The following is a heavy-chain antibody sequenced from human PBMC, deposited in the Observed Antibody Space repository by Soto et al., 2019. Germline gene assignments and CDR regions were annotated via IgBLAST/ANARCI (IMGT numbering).Heavy chain of an antibody. Sequence: GGSLRLSCAASGFTFSSYAMHWVRQAPGKGLEWVAVISYDGSNKYYADSVKGRFTISRDNSKNTLYLQMNSLRAEDTAVFYCARDRLDVVVPAAILAYWGQGTLVTVSS. CDR2: ISYDGSNK. CDR1: GFTFSSYA. D-gene: IGHD2-2*02. V-gene: IGHV3-30-3*01. CDR3: ARDRLDVVVPAAILAY. J-gene: IGHJ4*02.